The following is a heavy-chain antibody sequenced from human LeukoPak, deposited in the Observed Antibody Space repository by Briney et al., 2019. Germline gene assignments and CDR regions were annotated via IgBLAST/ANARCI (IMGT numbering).Heavy chain of an antibody. CDR3: ARGKSTPATRYYYGSGSSVDY. V-gene: IGHV4-61*01. Sequence: PSETLSLTCTVSGGSVSSGSYYWSWIRQPPGKGLEWIGYIYYSGSTNYNPSLKSRVTISVDTSKNQFSLKLSSVTAADTAVYYCARGKSTPATRYYYGSGSSVDYWGQGTLVTVSS. D-gene: IGHD3-10*01. CDR2: IYYSGST. CDR1: GGSVSSGSYY. J-gene: IGHJ4*02.